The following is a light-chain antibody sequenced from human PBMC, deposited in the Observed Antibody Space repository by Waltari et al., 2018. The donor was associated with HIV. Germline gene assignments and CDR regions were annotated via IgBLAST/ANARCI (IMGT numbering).Light chain of an antibody. J-gene: IGKJ3*01. CDR1: QGINDH. Sequence: EIVMTQSPATLSVSPGESATLSCRASQGINDHLAWYQKKPGRSPRLLIYETSTRATGIPARFSGSGSGADFTLTISSLQSEDFAVYYCQQSSNWPLTLGPGTKVEVK. CDR3: QQSSNWPLT. CDR2: ETS. V-gene: IGKV3-15*01.